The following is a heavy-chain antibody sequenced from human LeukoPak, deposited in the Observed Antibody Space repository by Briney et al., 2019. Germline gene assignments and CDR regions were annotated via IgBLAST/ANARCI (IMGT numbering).Heavy chain of an antibody. CDR2: ISHSGST. CDR3: AREREWIQLPAMRSYYYMDV. V-gene: IGHV4-34*01. Sequence: PSETLSLTCSVYGGSFSGYYWSWIRPPPGKGLEWIGEISHSGSTNYIPSLKSRVTISVDPSKNQFSLKLSSVPAADTAVYYCAREREWIQLPAMRSYYYMDVWGKGTTVTVSS. CDR1: GGSFSGYY. D-gene: IGHD5-18*01. J-gene: IGHJ6*03.